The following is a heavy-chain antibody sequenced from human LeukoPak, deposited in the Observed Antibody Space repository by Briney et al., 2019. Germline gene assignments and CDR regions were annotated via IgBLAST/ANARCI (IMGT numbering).Heavy chain of an antibody. CDR1: GFTFSSYA. Sequence: RGSLRLSCAAAGFTFSSYAMHWVRQAPGKGLEYVSAISSNGGSTYYANSVKGRFTISRDNSKNTLYLQMGSLRAEDMAVYYCARGYCSGGSCSGCAFDIWGQGTMVTVSS. V-gene: IGHV3-64*01. D-gene: IGHD2-15*01. J-gene: IGHJ3*02. CDR3: ARGYCSGGSCSGCAFDI. CDR2: ISSNGGST.